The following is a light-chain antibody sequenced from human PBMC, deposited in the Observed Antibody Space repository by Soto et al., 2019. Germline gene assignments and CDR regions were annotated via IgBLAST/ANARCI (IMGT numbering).Light chain of an antibody. CDR3: QQSYSPPYT. CDR1: QSITSY. J-gene: IGKJ2*01. V-gene: IGKV1-39*01. CDR2: AAS. Sequence: DIQMTQSPSSLSASVGDRVTITCRASQSITSYVNWYQQIPGKAPKFLIYAASSVQSGVPSRFSGSGSGTDFTLIISSLQPEDFATYYCQQSYSPPYTLGQGTKLEIK.